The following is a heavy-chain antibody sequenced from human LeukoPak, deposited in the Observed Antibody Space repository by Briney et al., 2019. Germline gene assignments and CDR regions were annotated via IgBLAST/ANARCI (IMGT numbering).Heavy chain of an antibody. J-gene: IGHJ5*02. CDR3: ARGRYGSGSRWFDP. D-gene: IGHD3-10*01. V-gene: IGHV3-21*01. CDR1: GFTFSSYS. Sequence: GGSLRLSCAASGFTFSSYSMSWVRQAPGKGLEWVSSISSSSSYIYYADSVKGRFTNSRDNSKNSLYLQMNSRRAEDTAVYYCARGRYGSGSRWFDPWGQGTLVTVSS. CDR2: ISSSSSYI.